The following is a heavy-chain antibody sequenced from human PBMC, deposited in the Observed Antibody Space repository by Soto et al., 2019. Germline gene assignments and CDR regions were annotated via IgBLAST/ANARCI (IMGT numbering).Heavy chain of an antibody. Sequence: GASVKVSCKASGYTFTSYGISWVRQAPGQGLEWMGRIIPILGIANYAQKFQGRVTMTADKSTSTAYMELSSLRSEDTAVYYCAHRITIFGVVIPKEAFDIWGQGTMVTVSS. D-gene: IGHD3-3*01. CDR1: GYTFTSYG. V-gene: IGHV1-69*04. CDR3: AHRITIFGVVIPKEAFDI. CDR2: IIPILGIA. J-gene: IGHJ3*02.